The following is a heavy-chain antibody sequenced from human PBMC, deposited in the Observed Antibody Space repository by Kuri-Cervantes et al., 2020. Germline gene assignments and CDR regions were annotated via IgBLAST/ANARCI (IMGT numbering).Heavy chain of an antibody. V-gene: IGHV3-23*01. CDR1: GFTFSSYA. CDR3: ARDRDYYFDI. D-gene: IGHD4-17*01. J-gene: IGHJ3*02. Sequence: GESLKISCAASGFTFSSYAMHWVRQAPGKGLEWVSAISGSGGSTYYADSVKGRFTISRDNSKNTLYLQMNSLRAEDTAVYYCARDRDYYFDIWGQGTMVTVSS. CDR2: ISGSGGST.